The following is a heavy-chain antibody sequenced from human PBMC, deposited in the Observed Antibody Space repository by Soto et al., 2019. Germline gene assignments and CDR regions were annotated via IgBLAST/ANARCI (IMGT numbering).Heavy chain of an antibody. D-gene: IGHD2-15*01. CDR2: IYPGDSDT. CDR3: AIGYCSGGSCNYYYMDV. CDR1: GYSFTSYW. V-gene: IGHV5-51*01. J-gene: IGHJ6*03. Sequence: PGESLKISCKGSGYSFTSYWIGWVRQMPGKGLEWMGIIYPGDSDTRYSPSFQGQVTISADKSISTAYLQWSSLKASDTAMYYCAIGYCSGGSCNYYYMDVWGKGTTVTVSS.